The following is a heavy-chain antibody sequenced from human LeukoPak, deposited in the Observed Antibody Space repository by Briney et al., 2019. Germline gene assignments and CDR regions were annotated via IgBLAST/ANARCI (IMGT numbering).Heavy chain of an antibody. J-gene: IGHJ4*02. Sequence: GGSLRLSCAASGFTFSSYWMSWVRQAPGKGLKWVANIKQDGSEKYYVDSVKGRFTISRDNAKNSLYLQMNSLRAEDTAVYYCAREGYSHLVYYFDYWGQGTLVTVSS. V-gene: IGHV3-7*01. CDR3: AREGYSHLVYYFDY. CDR2: IKQDGSEK. D-gene: IGHD6-13*01. CDR1: GFTFSSYW.